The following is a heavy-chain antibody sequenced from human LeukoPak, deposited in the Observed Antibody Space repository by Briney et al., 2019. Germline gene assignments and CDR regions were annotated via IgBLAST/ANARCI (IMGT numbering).Heavy chain of an antibody. J-gene: IGHJ5*02. CDR1: GGTFSSYA. CDR2: IIPIFGTA. D-gene: IGHD2-2*01. Sequence: SVKVSCKASGGTFSSYAISWVRQAPGQGLEWMGGIIPIFGTANYAQKFQGRVTITADESTSTAYMELSSLRSEDTAVYYCARSGVPGAMTWFDPWGQGTLVTVSS. CDR3: ARSGVPGAMTWFDP. V-gene: IGHV1-69*13.